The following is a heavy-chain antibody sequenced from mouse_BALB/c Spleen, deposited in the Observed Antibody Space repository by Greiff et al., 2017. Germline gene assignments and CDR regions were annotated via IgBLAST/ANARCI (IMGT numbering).Heavy chain of an antibody. CDR2: ISSGGGNT. CDR1: GFTFSSYT. Sequence: EVQLVESGGGLVKPGGSLKLSCAASGFTFSSYTMSWVRQTPEKRLEWVATISSGGGNTYYPDSVKGRFTISRDNAKNNLYLQMSSLRSEDTALYYCARSDGYYGGAMDYWGQGTSVTVSS. V-gene: IGHV5-9*03. D-gene: IGHD2-3*01. CDR3: ARSDGYYGGAMDY. J-gene: IGHJ4*01.